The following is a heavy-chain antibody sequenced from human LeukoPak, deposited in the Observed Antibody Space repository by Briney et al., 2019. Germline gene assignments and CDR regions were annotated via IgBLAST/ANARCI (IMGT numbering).Heavy chain of an antibody. CDR2: IKSKTDGGTT. CDR1: GFIFSNAW. Sequence: GGSLRLSCAASGFIFSNAWMSWVRQAPGKELEWVGRIKSKTDGGTTDYAAPVKGRFTISRDDSKNTLYLQMNSLKTEDTAVYYCTTVRYYYDSSGFAEYFQHWGQGTLVTVSS. V-gene: IGHV3-15*01. D-gene: IGHD3-22*01. J-gene: IGHJ1*01. CDR3: TTVRYYYDSSGFAEYFQH.